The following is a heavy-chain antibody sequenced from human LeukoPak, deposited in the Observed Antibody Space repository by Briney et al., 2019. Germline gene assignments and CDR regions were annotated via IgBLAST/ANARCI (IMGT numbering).Heavy chain of an antibody. D-gene: IGHD6-13*01. J-gene: IGHJ4*02. CDR2: INPSGGST. V-gene: IGHV1-46*01. Sequence: ASVKVSCKASGYTFTSYYMHWVRQAPEQGLEWMGIINPSGGSTSYAQKFQGRVTMTRDTSTSTVYMELSSLRSEDTAVYYCAREGVAATGLDYWGQGTLVTVSS. CDR1: GYTFTSYY. CDR3: AREGVAATGLDY.